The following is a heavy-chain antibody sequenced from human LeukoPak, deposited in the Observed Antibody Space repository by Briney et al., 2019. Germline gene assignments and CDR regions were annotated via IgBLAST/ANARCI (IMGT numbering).Heavy chain of an antibody. V-gene: IGHV3-21*01. CDR2: ISSSSSYI. J-gene: IGHJ4*02. CDR3: ARELDSGSYSAFGY. CDR1: GFTFSSYS. Sequence: GGSLRLSCAASGFTFSSYSMNWVRQAPGKGLEWVSSISSSSSYIYYADSVKGRFTISRGNAKNSLYLQMNSLRAEDTAVYYCARELDSGSYSAFGYWGQGTLVTVSS. D-gene: IGHD1-26*01.